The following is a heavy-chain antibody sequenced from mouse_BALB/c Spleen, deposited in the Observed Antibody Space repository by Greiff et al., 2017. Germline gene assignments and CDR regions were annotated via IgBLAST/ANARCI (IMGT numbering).Heavy chain of an antibody. Sequence: VKLMESGPGLVAPSQSLSITCTVSGFSLTGYGVNWVRQPPGKGLEWLGMIWGDGSTDYNSALKSRLSISKDNSKSQVFLKMNSLQTDDTARYYCARDFYYGSSSTLYAMDYWGQGTSVTVSS. J-gene: IGHJ4*01. CDR3: ARDFYYGSSSTLYAMDY. CDR1: GFSLTGYG. CDR2: IWGDGST. V-gene: IGHV2-6-7*01. D-gene: IGHD1-1*01.